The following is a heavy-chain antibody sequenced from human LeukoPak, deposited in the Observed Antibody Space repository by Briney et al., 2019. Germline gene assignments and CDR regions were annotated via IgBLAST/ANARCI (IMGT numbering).Heavy chain of an antibody. J-gene: IGHJ4*02. CDR1: GFTFSSYA. CDR2: ISSNGGST. D-gene: IGHD3-16*01. V-gene: IGHV3-64*01. Sequence: GGSLRLSCAASGFTFSSYAMHWVRQAPGKGLEYVSAISSNGGSTYYANSVKGRFTISRDNSKNTLYLQMGSLRAEDMAVYYCARFRGGAEYYFTYGGKGPRVTV. CDR3: ARFRGGAEYYFTY.